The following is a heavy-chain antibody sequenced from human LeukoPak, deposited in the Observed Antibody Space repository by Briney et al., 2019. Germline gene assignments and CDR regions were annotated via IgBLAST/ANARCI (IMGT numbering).Heavy chain of an antibody. D-gene: IGHD2-15*01. CDR3: ARSYCSGGSCQPIDY. CDR2: TYYTGST. V-gene: IGHV4-59*13. Sequence: SETLSLTCTVSGGSISSYYWSWIRQPPGKGLEWIGYTYYTGSTNYNPSLKSRVTISVDTSKNQFSLRLSSVTAADTAVYYCARSYCSGGSCQPIDYWGRGTLVTVSS. J-gene: IGHJ4*02. CDR1: GGSISSYY.